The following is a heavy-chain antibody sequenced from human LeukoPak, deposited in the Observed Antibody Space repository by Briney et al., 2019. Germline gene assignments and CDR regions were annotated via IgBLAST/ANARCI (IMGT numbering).Heavy chain of an antibody. CDR2: INPSGGST. V-gene: IGHV1-46*01. J-gene: IGHJ6*02. Sequence: ASVKVSCKASGYTFTSYYMHWVRQAPGQGLEWMGIINPSGGSTSYAQKFQGRVTMTRDTSISTAYLELSRLTSDDTAVYYCARGLLYSPMDVWGQGTTVTVSS. D-gene: IGHD2-2*02. CDR1: GYTFTSYY. CDR3: ARGLLYSPMDV.